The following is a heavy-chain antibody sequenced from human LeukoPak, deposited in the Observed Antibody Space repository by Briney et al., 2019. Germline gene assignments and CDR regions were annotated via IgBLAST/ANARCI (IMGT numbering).Heavy chain of an antibody. CDR2: VTGGGDTT. CDR1: GFTFSSYG. Sequence: GGSLRLSCAASGFTFSSYGMSWVRQAPGKGLEWVSAVTGGGDTTYYADPVRGRFTISRDNSKNTLYLQMNSLRAEDTAVYYCAKMQGYFDYWGQGTLVTVSS. V-gene: IGHV3-23*01. J-gene: IGHJ4*02. CDR3: AKMQGYFDY.